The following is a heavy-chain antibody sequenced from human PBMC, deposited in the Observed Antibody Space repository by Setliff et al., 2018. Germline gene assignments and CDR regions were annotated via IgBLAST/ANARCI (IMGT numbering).Heavy chain of an antibody. Sequence: KVSCKASGYTFSNYGITWVRQAPGQGLEWMGWISAYTGNTKFAQKFQGRVAITTDTSTSTAYMELRSLRSDDTAVYYWAKGGNITRETYYYYGMDVWGQGTTVTVSS. D-gene: IGHD1-20*01. CDR2: ISAYTGNT. J-gene: IGHJ6*02. CDR3: AKGGNITRETYYYYGMDV. V-gene: IGHV1-18*01. CDR1: GYTFSNYG.